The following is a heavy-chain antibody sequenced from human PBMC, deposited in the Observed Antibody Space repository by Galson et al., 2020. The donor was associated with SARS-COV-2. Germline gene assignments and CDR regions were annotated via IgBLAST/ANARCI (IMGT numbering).Heavy chain of an antibody. V-gene: IGHV3-33*01. D-gene: IGHD2-15*01. CDR3: ARASDYYSGSGSFHS. CDR1: AFKFRSFG. Sequence: GGSLRPSCAASAFKFRSFGMHWVRQAPGKGLEWLAVIWYDGSNKYYAHSVKGRFTISRDNSKNTLYLQMNSLRAEDTALYYCARASDYYSGSGSFHSWGQGTLDTVSS. J-gene: IGHJ4*02. CDR2: IWYDGSNK.